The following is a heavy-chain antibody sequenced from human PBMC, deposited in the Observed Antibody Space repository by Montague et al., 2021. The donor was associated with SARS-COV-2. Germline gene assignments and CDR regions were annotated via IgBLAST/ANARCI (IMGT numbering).Heavy chain of an antibody. CDR1: GFSLSTSGMC. V-gene: IGHV2-70*01. J-gene: IGHJ4*02. CDR2: IDWDDDK. CDR3: ARGRYGGNRGYYFDY. D-gene: IGHD4-23*01. Sequence: PGLVKPTKTLTLTCTFSGFSLSTSGMCVSWIRQPPGKALEWLALIDWDDDKYYSTSLKTRLTISKDTSKNQVVLTMTNMNPVDTATYYCARGRYGGNRGYYFDYWGQGTLVTVSS.